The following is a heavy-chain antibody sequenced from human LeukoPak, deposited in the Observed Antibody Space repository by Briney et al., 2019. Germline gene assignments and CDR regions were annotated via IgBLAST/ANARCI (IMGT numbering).Heavy chain of an antibody. V-gene: IGHV3-48*01. CDR1: GFSFSTYS. Sequence: LRGGSLRLSCAASGFSFSTYSMNWVRQAPGKGLEWVSYISSTSLTIYYADSVKGRFTISRDNANNSLYLQMNSLRAEDTAVYYCARGGITVVRGVKRDYGMDVWGQGTTVTVSS. J-gene: IGHJ6*02. D-gene: IGHD3-10*01. CDR3: ARGGITVVRGVKRDYGMDV. CDR2: ISSTSLTI.